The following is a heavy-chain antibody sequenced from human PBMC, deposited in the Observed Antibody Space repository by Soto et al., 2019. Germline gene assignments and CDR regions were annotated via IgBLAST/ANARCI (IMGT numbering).Heavy chain of an antibody. CDR3: ARWNYAFDY. CDR2: INQDGSQT. V-gene: IGHV3-7*03. D-gene: IGHD3-16*01. Sequence: EVQLVESGGGLVQPGGSLRLSCTASGFHLSTYVMGWVRQAPGKGLEWVANINQDGSQTYYVDSLRGRFTISRDNAKDSLYLQMNSLRGEDAAVYYCARWNYAFDYWGQGTLATVSS. CDR1: GFHLSTYV. J-gene: IGHJ4*02.